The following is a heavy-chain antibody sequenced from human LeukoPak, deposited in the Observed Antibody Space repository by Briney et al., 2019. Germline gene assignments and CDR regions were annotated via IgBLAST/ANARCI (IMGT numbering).Heavy chain of an antibody. V-gene: IGHV3-23*01. CDR2: ISGSGGST. Sequence: GTLRLSCAASGFTFSSYGMSWVRQAPGKGLEWVSAISGSGGSTYYADSVKGRFTISRDNSKNTLYLQMNSLRAEDTAVYYCARVAAAVYYYYYYMDVWGKGTTVTVSS. CDR3: ARVAAAVYYYYYYMDV. D-gene: IGHD6-13*01. CDR1: GFTFSSYG. J-gene: IGHJ6*03.